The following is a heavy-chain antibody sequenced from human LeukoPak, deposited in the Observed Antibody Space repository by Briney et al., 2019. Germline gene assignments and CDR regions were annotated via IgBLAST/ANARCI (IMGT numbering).Heavy chain of an antibody. CDR1: GGSISTSNYY. V-gene: IGHV4-39*07. CDR2: IYYSVST. J-gene: IGHJ6*03. Sequence: PSETLSLTCTVSGGSISTSNYYWGWIRQPPGKELEGIGSIYYSVSTYYNPSLKSRVTRSVDTSKNQFSLKLSSVTAADTAVYYCAREHGVSDYFIVYYYYYYMDVWGKGTTVTVSS. D-gene: IGHD2/OR15-2a*01. CDR3: AREHGVSDYFIVYYYYYYMDV.